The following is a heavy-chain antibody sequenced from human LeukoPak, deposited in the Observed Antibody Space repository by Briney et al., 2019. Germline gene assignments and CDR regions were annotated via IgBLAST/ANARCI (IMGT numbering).Heavy chain of an antibody. J-gene: IGHJ4*02. CDR1: GGSISSGGYY. D-gene: IGHD6-13*01. CDR3: ARHVAATAPLGY. CDR2: IYHSGST. Sequence: SQTLSLTCTVSGGSISSGGYYWSWIRQPPEKGLEWIGYIYHSGSTYYNPSLKSRVTISVDRSKNQFSLKLSSVTAADTAVYYCARHVAATAPLGYWGQGTLVTVSS. V-gene: IGHV4-30-2*01.